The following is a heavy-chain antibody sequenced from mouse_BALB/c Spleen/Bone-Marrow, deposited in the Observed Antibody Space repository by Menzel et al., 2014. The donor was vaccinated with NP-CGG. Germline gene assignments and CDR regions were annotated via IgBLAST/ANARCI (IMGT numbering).Heavy chain of an antibody. D-gene: IGHD4-1*01. J-gene: IGHJ3*01. CDR1: GYTFTSYT. CDR3: AREARTGAWFAY. Sequence: VQLVESGAEPARPGASVKMSCKASGYTFTSYTIQWVKRRPGQGLEWVGYIVPSSGYTDYNQNFKDKTTLTADKSSSSAYMQLSSLTSADSAVYYCAREARTGAWFAYWGQGTLVTVSA. V-gene: IGHV1-4*02. CDR2: IVPSSGYT.